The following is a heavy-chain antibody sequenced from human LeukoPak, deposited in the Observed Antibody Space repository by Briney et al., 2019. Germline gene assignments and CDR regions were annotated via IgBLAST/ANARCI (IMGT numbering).Heavy chain of an antibody. CDR3: ARNYDILTGDDAFDI. D-gene: IGHD3-9*01. CDR1: GGSISSHY. Sequence: SETLSLTCTVSGGSISSHYWSWIRQPPGKGLEWIGYIYYSGSTNYNPSLKSRVTISVDTSKNQFSLKLSSVTAADTAVYYCARNYDILTGDDAFDIWGQGTMVTVSS. J-gene: IGHJ3*02. CDR2: IYYSGST. V-gene: IGHV4-59*11.